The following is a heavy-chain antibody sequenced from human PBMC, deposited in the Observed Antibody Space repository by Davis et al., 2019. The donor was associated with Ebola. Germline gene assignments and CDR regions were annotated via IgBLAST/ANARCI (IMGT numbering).Heavy chain of an antibody. CDR3: SRDRRSLDV. V-gene: IGHV3-49*04. CDR1: GFTFSDYA. CDR2: IRSKAYGGTT. J-gene: IGHJ6*02. Sequence: SLKISCTASGFTFSDYAMSWVRQAPGKGLEWLGFIRSKAYGGTTEYAASVRGRFTISRDDPKSIVYLQMRSLKTEDTAVYFCSRDRRSLDVWGQGTTVTVSS.